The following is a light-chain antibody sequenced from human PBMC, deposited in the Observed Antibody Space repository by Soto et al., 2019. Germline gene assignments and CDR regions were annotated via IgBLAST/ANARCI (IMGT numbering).Light chain of an antibody. CDR1: QSVSNW. CDR3: QQYDTYSRS. Sequence: DIQMTQSPSALSASVGDRVTITCRASQSVSNWLAWYRQKPGEAPKLLIYEGSTLERGVPSRFRGSGAVREFTVTISRRQPDDVATFYCQQYDTYSRSCGQGTKVEVK. V-gene: IGKV1-5*03. J-gene: IGKJ1*01. CDR2: EGS.